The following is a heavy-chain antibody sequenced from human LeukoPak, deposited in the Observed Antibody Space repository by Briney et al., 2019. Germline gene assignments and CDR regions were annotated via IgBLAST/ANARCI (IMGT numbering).Heavy chain of an antibody. CDR1: GFTFSSYA. CDR3: AKEPHNYYDQPYYFDY. V-gene: IGHV3-23*01. Sequence: GGSLRLSCAASGFTFSSYAMSWVLQAPGKGLEWVSTIIGSGGSTYYADSVKGRFTISRDNSKNTLYLQMNSLRAEDTAVYYCAKEPHNYYDQPYYFDYWGQGTLVTVSS. CDR2: IIGSGGST. D-gene: IGHD3-22*01. J-gene: IGHJ4*02.